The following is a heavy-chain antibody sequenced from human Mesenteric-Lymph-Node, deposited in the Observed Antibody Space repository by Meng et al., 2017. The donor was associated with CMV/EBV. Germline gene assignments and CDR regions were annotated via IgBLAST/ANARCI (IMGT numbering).Heavy chain of an antibody. D-gene: IGHD2-2*03. Sequence: ASVKVSCKASGYTFTGYYMHWVRQAPGQGLEWMGWINPNSGGTNYAQKFQGRVTMTRDTSISTAYMELSRLRSDDTAVYYCARAPGYYDNGYWSRRLYYFDYWGQGSLVTVSS. CDR2: INPNSGGT. J-gene: IGHJ4*02. V-gene: IGHV1-2*02. CDR1: GYTFTGYY. CDR3: ARAPGYYDNGYWSRRLYYFDY.